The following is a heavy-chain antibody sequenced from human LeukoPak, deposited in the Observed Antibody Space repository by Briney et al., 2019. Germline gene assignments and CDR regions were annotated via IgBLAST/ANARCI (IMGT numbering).Heavy chain of an antibody. CDR3: TSSYATARFDY. D-gene: IGHD4-11*01. CDR1: GFTFSGSA. J-gene: IGHJ4*02. Sequence: GGSLRLSCAASGFTFSGSAMHWVRQASGKGLEWVGRIRSKANSYATAYAASVKGRFTISRDDSKNTAYLQMNSLKTEDTAAYYCTSSYATARFDYWGQGTLVTVSS. CDR2: IRSKANSYAT. V-gene: IGHV3-73*01.